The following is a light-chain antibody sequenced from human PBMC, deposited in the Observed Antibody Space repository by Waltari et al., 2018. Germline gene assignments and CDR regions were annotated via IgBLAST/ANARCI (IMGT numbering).Light chain of an antibody. Sequence: DIQMSQSPSSLSASVGDRVTISCRASKRIRNDLNWFQVKPGKAPKLLIFAASSLQSGVPSRFSGSGSGTDFTLTISSLQPEDSATYYCQQSYSTPYTFGQGTKLEI. V-gene: IGKV1-39*01. CDR1: KRIRND. J-gene: IGKJ2*01. CDR3: QQSYSTPYT. CDR2: AAS.